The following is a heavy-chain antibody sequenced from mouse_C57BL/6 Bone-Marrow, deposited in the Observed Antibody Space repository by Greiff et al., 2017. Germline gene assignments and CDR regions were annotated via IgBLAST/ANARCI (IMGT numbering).Heavy chain of an antibody. CDR2: INPYNGGT. Sequence: VQLQQSGPVLVKPGASVKMSCKASGYTFTDYYMNWVKQSHGKSLEWIGVINPYNGGTSYNQKFKGKATLTVDKSSSTAYMELNSLTSEDSAVYYCANAYYSNEGFAYWGQGTLVTVSA. J-gene: IGHJ3*01. CDR1: GYTFTDYY. V-gene: IGHV1-19*01. D-gene: IGHD2-5*01. CDR3: ANAYYSNEGFAY.